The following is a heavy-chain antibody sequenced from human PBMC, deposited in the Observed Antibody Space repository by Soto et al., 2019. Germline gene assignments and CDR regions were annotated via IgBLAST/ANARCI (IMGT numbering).Heavy chain of an antibody. CDR2: IYYSGST. CDR3: ARDRGYDFWSGGMDV. V-gene: IGHV4-31*03. CDR1: GGSISSGGYY. J-gene: IGHJ6*04. Sequence: QVQLQESGPGLVKPSQTLSLTCTVSGGSISSGGYYWSWIRQHPGKGLEWIGYIYYSGSTYYNPSLKRRVTISVDTSKNQFALKLSSVTAADTAVYYCARDRGYDFWSGGMDVWGKGTTVTVCS. D-gene: IGHD3-3*01.